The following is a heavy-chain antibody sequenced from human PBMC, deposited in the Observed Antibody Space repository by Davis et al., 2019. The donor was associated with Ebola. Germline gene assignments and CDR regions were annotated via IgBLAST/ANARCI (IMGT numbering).Heavy chain of an antibody. CDR2: IKQDGSEK. V-gene: IGHV3-7*03. CDR3: ARAPGGDDFWSGYYWYYYYYMDV. J-gene: IGHJ6*03. CDR1: GFTFSSYW. D-gene: IGHD3-3*01. Sequence: GESLKISCAASGFTFSSYWMSWVRQAPGKGLEWVANIKQDGSEKYYVDSVKGRFTISRDNAKNSLYLQMNSLRAEDTAVYYCARAPGGDDFWSGYYWYYYYYMDVWGKGTTVTVSS.